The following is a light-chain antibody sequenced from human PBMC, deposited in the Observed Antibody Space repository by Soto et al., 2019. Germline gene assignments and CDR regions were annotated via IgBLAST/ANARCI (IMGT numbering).Light chain of an antibody. CDR2: DAS. J-gene: IGKJ1*01. V-gene: IGKV1-5*01. Sequence: DIQMTQSPCTLSASVGDRVTITCRASQSISSRLAWYKQKPGKAPKLLIYDASSLETGVPSRFSGSGSGTEFTRTISRLEPDDFATYYCQQYNSYPWTFGQGTKVEIK. CDR3: QQYNSYPWT. CDR1: QSISSR.